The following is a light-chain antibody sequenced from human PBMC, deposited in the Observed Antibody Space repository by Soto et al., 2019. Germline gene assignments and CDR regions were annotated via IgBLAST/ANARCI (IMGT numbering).Light chain of an antibody. CDR3: QQYYSYST. J-gene: IGKJ1*01. V-gene: IGKV1-8*01. CDR2: DAS. Sequence: AIRMTQSPSSLSASTGDRVTITCRASQGISSYLAWYQQKPGKAPKLLIYDASNLQSGVPSRFSGSGSRTDFTLTISCLQSEDFATYYCQQYYSYSTFGQGTKVEIK. CDR1: QGISSY.